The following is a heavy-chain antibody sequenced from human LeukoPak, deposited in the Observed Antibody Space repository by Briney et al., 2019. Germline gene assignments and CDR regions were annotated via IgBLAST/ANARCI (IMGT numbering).Heavy chain of an antibody. CDR3: ARIGYNHYFDY. V-gene: IGHV1-2*02. CDR2: INPNSGGT. J-gene: IGHJ4*02. Sequence: ASVKVSCKASGYTFTDYYLHWVRQGPGQGLEWMGWINPNSGGTNYAQTFQGRVTMTRDTSITTAYLELSRLRSDDTAVYYCARIGYNHYFDYWGQGTLVTVSS. D-gene: IGHD1-14*01. CDR1: GYTFTDYY.